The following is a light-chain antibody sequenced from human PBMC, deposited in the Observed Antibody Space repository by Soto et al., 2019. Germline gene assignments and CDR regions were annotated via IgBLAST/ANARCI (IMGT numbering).Light chain of an antibody. CDR2: GAS. Sequence: EIVMTQSPDTLSVSPGERVTLSCRASQSVSSDLAWYQQKPGQAPRLLIYGASTRATDIAARFSGSGSGTEFPLTIISLQSEDFAVYYCHQYNNWPPYTFGQGTKLEIK. J-gene: IGKJ2*01. CDR3: HQYNNWPPYT. CDR1: QSVSSD. V-gene: IGKV3-15*01.